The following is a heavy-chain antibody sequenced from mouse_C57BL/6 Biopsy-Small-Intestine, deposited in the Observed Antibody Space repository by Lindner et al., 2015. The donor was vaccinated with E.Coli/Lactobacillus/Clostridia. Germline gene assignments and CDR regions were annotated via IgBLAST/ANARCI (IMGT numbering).Heavy chain of an antibody. V-gene: IGHV1-81*01. Sequence: SVKVSCKASGYTFTSYGISWVRQAPGQGLEWMGWISAHNGNTNYEQKLQGRVTMTTDTSTSTAYMELRSLRSDDTAVYYCARCYGSGSPYYYGMDVWGQGTTVTVTS. CDR2: ISAHNGNT. CDR1: GYTFTSYG. CDR3: ARCYGSGSPYYYGMDV. D-gene: IGHD1-1*01. J-gene: IGHJ1*01.